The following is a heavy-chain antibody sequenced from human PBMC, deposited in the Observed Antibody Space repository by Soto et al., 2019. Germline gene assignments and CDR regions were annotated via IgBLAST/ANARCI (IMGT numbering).Heavy chain of an antibody. CDR1: GFTFSSYA. D-gene: IGHD4-17*01. V-gene: IGHV3-23*01. J-gene: IGHJ4*02. Sequence: EVQLLESGGGLVQPGGSLRLSCAASGFTFSSYAMSWVRQAPGKGLEWVSAISGSGGSTYYADSVKGRFTISSDNSKNTLYLQMNSLRAEDTAVYYCAKDSLKNVCGDSLVYWCQGTLVSVSS. CDR2: ISGSGGST. CDR3: AKDSLKNVCGDSLVY.